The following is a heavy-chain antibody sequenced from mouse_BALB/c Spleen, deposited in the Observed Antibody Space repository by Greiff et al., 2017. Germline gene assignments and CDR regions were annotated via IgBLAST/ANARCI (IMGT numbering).Heavy chain of an antibody. CDR2: IRNKANGYTT. CDR3: ARDNDFLFDY. J-gene: IGHJ2*01. V-gene: IGHV7-3*02. D-gene: IGHD2-4*01. CDR1: GFTFTDYY. Sequence: EVKLVESGGGLVQPGGSLRLSCATSGFTFTDYYMSWVRQPPGKALEWLGFIRNKANGYTTEYSASVKGRFTISRDNSQSIHYLQMNTLRAEDSATYYCARDNDFLFDYWGQGTTLTVSS.